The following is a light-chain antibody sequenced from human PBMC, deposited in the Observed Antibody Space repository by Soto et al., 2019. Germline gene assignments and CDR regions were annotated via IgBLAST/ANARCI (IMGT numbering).Light chain of an antibody. J-gene: IGLJ1*01. V-gene: IGLV1-40*01. CDR2: GNS. CDR3: QSYDSSLSVYV. CDR1: SSNIGAGYD. Sequence: QSLLTQPPSVTGAPGQRVTISCTGGSSNIGAGYDVHWYQQLPGTAPKLLIYGNSNRPSGVPDRFSGSKSGTSASLAITGLQAEDEADYYCQSYDSSLSVYVFGTGTKVTVL.